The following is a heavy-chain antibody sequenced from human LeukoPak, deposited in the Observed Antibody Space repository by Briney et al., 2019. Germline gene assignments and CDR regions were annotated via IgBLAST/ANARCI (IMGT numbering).Heavy chain of an antibody. CDR2: IYYSGST. Sequence: SETLPLTCTVSGGSISSGDYYWSWIRQPPGKGLEWIGYIYYSGSTYYTPSLRGRVTISVDTSKNQFSLNLSSVTAADTAVYYCARGYSLDYWSQGTLVTVSS. V-gene: IGHV4-30-4*01. J-gene: IGHJ4*02. CDR1: GGSISSGDYY. D-gene: IGHD5-18*01. CDR3: ARGYSLDY.